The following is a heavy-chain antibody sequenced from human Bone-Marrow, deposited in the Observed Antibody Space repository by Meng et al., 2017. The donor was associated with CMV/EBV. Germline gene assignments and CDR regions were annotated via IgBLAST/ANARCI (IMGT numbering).Heavy chain of an antibody. Sequence: SETLSLTCTVSGGSISSGAYYWNWIRQRPGKGLEWIGYIYYTGNTYYNPSLRSRLTISRDTSKNHFSLKLTSVTVADTAVYYCARGVAEATLGGWFDPWGQGTLVTVSS. CDR3: ARGVAEATLGGWFDP. CDR1: GGSISSGAYY. J-gene: IGHJ5*02. D-gene: IGHD6-25*01. CDR2: IYYTGNT. V-gene: IGHV4-31*03.